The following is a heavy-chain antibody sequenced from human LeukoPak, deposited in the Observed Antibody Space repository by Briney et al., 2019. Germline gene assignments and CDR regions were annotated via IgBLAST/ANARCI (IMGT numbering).Heavy chain of an antibody. J-gene: IGHJ5*02. Sequence: GGSLRLSCGASGFTFSSYWMSWVRQAPGKGLEGVANIKQDGSEKYYVDSVKGRFTISRDNVKNSLYLQMNSLRAEETAVYYCARYSAAAGTGSWFDPWGQRTLVTVSS. D-gene: IGHD6-13*01. CDR1: GFTFSSYW. V-gene: IGHV3-7*01. CDR2: IKQDGSEK. CDR3: ARYSAAAGTGSWFDP.